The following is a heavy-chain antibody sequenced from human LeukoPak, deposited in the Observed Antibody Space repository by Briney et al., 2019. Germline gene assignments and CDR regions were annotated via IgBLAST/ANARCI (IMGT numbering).Heavy chain of an antibody. J-gene: IGHJ4*02. D-gene: IGHD5-24*01. CDR3: AKAGSMATPTPYYFDY. CDR2: FSGSGDST. CDR1: GFTFRTYA. Sequence: GGSLRLSCAASGFTFRTYAMSWVRRAPAKGLEWVSAFSGSGDSTYYADSVKGRFTISRDNSKNTLYLQMNSLRAEDTAIYYCAKAGSMATPTPYYFDYWGQGTLVTVSS. V-gene: IGHV3-23*01.